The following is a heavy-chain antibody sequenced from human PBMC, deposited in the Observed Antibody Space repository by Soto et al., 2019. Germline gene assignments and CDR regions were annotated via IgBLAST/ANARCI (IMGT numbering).Heavy chain of an antibody. V-gene: IGHV3-9*01. D-gene: IGHD6-19*01. CDR1: GFTFDDYA. J-gene: IGHJ4*02. CDR2: ISWNSGSI. Sequence: EVQLVESGGGLVQPGRSLRLSCAASGFTFDDYAMHWVRQAPGKGLEWVSGISWNSGSIGYADSVKGRFTISRDNAKNSLYLQMNSLRAEDTALYYCAKDIGSGWYKARGSYFDYWGQGTLVTVSS. CDR3: AKDIGSGWYKARGSYFDY.